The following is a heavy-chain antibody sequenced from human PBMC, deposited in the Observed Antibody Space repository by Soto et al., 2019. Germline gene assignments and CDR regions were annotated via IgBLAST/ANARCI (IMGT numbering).Heavy chain of an antibody. CDR2: ISSTTNYI. V-gene: IGHV3-21*04. D-gene: IGHD5-12*01. CDR3: AKTSGYSGYEYFDY. Sequence: GGSLRLSCAASGFTFTRYSMNWVRQAPGKGLEWVSSISSTTNYIYYADSMKGRFTVSRDNAKNSLYLQMNSLRAEDTAVYYCAKTSGYSGYEYFDYWGQGTLVTVSS. CDR1: GFTFTRYS. J-gene: IGHJ4*02.